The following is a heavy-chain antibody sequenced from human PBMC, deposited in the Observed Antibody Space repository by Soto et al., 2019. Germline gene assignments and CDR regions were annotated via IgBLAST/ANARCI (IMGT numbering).Heavy chain of an antibody. V-gene: IGHV1-2*04. CDR2: INPNSGGT. CDR3: ARVGYCSGGSCESNRDDAFAI. D-gene: IGHD2-15*01. J-gene: IGHJ3*02. Sequence: GASVKVSCKASGYTFTGYYMHWVRQAPGQGLEWMGWINPNSGGTNYAQKFQGWVTMTRDTSISTAYMELSRLRSDDTAVYYCARVGYCSGGSCESNRDDAFAICGQRTMVTVSS. CDR1: GYTFTGYY.